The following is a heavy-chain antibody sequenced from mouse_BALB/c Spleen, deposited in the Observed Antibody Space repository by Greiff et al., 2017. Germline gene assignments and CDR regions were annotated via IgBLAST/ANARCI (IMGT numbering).Heavy chain of an antibody. CDR2: INPSTGYT. V-gene: IGHV1-7*01. J-gene: IGHJ3*01. Sequence: VQLQQSGAELAKPGASVKMSCKASGYTFTSYWMHWVKQRPGQGLEWIGYINPSTGYTEYNQKFKDKATLTADKSSSTAYMQLSSLTSEDSAVYYCARSVGYDGAWFAYWGQGTLVTVSA. CDR1: GYTFTSYW. D-gene: IGHD2-14*01. CDR3: ARSVGYDGAWFAY.